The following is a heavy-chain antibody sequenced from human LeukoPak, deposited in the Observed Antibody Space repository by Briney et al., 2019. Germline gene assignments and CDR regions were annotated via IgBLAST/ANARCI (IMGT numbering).Heavy chain of an antibody. J-gene: IGHJ4*02. V-gene: IGHV4-39*01. Sequence: SETLSLTCTVSGGSISGSGYYWGWVRQPPGKGLEWIGSIYYSGTTYYKSSLKSRVTISVDTSKNQFSLKLSSVTAADTAVFYCARGSREVGPKYHFDYWGQGTLVTVSS. D-gene: IGHD1-26*01. CDR3: ARGSREVGPKYHFDY. CDR1: GGSISGSGYY. CDR2: IYYSGTT.